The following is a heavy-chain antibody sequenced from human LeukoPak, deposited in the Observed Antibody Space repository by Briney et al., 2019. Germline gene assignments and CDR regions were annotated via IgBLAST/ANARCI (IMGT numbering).Heavy chain of an antibody. V-gene: IGHV4-39*07. J-gene: IGHJ5*02. Sequence: SETLSLTCTVSGGSISTSNYYWGWIRQPPGKGLEWIGNIFYSGSTYYSPSLRSRVTISLDTSRNQFSLKLNSVTAADTAVYYCARVRGYGGTKAGFDPWDQGTLVTVSS. CDR2: IFYSGST. CDR1: GGSISTSNYY. D-gene: IGHD4-23*01. CDR3: ARVRGYGGTKAGFDP.